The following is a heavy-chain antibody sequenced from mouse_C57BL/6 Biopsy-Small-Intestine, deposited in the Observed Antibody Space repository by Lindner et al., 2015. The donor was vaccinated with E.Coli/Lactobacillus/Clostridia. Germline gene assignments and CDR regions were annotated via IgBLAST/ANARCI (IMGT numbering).Heavy chain of an antibody. D-gene: IGHD3-3*01. Sequence: SVKVSCKASGYPFTSYGLSWVRQAPGQGLEWMGWINTYNGNTKYAPKFQGRVIMTTNSSTTTAYMDLRGLKSDDTAIYYCATQGPAIAAAGYWYLDLWGRGTLVTVSS. CDR3: ATQGPAIAAAGYWYLDL. CDR1: GYPFTSYG. J-gene: IGHJ1*01. CDR2: INTYNGNT. V-gene: IGHV1-66*01.